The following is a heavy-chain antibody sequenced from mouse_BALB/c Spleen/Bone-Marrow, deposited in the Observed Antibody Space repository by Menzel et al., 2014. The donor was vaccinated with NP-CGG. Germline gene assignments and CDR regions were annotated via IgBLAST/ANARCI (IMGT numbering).Heavy chain of an antibody. CDR2: INPSTGYT. CDR1: GYTFTSNW. Sequence: QVQLQQPGAELAKPGASVKMSCKASGYTFTSNWMHWVKQRPGQGLEWIGNINPSTGYTEYNQKFKDKATLTADKSSSQAYVQPTSLTSEDSAVRSGAKWVGRSFDYWGQGTLLTVSA. D-gene: IGHD4-1*01. CDR3: AKWVGRSFDY. V-gene: IGHV1-7*01. J-gene: IGHJ2*01.